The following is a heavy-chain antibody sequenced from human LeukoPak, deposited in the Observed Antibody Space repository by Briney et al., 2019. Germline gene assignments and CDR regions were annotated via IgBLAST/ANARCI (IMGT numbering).Heavy chain of an antibody. J-gene: IGHJ3*01. CDR3: ARDTDYAFDV. Sequence: TPGGSLRLSCAASGFTFSDYYMSWIRQAPGKGLEWVSYISRTTSYADSVKGRFTISRDNAKSSLYLQMNSLRAEDTAVYYCARDTDYAFDVWGQGTMVTVSS. V-gene: IGHV3-69-1*01. CDR2: ISRTT. CDR1: GFTFSDYY.